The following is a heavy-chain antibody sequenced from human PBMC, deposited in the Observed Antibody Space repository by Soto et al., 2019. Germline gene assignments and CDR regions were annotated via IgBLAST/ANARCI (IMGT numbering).Heavy chain of an antibody. V-gene: IGHV3-23*01. Sequence: GGSLRLSCAASGFTFSSYAMSWVRQAPGKGLEWVSAISGSGGSTYYADSVKGRFTISRDKSKNTLYLQMNSLRAEDTGVNYCAKNEYSGMVIFGTNVGGIDYWGQGTLVTVSS. CDR1: GFTFSSYA. CDR3: AKNEYSGMVIFGTNVGGIDY. D-gene: IGHD2-21*01. J-gene: IGHJ4*02. CDR2: ISGSGGST.